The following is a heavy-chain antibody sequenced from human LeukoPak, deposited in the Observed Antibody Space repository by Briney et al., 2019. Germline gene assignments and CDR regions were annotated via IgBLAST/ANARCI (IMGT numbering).Heavy chain of an antibody. CDR2: IYSGGST. CDR3: ASGYSSSWWDY. V-gene: IGHV3-53*01. CDR1: GFTVSSNY. J-gene: IGHJ4*02. Sequence: GGSLRLSCSASGFTVSSNYMSWVRQAPGKGLEWVSVIYSGGSTYYADSVKGRFTISRDNSKNTLYLQMNSLRAEDTAVYYCASGYSSSWWDYWGQGTLVTVSS. D-gene: IGHD6-13*01.